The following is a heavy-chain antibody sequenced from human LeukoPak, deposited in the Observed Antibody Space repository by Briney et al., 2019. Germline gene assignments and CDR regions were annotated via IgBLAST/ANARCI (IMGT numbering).Heavy chain of an antibody. Sequence: GGSLRLSCVASGFTFSRYEMNWVRQAPGKGLEWVAYTSRSGTTIYYAGSVKGRFTISRDNAKNSLYLQMNSLRAEDTADYYCARAILSAPGPYYYYGMDVWGQGTTVTVSS. CDR3: ARAILSAPGPYYYYGMDV. J-gene: IGHJ6*02. CDR1: GFTFSRYE. D-gene: IGHD3-3*01. CDR2: TSRSGTTI. V-gene: IGHV3-48*03.